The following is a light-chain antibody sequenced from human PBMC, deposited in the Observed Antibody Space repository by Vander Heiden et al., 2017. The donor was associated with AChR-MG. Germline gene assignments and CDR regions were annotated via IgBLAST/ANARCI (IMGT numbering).Light chain of an antibody. V-gene: IGKV3-11*01. J-gene: IGKJ2*01. Sequence: EIVLTQSPATLSLSPGKRATLSCRASQSVSSYLAWYQQKPGQAPRLLIYDASNRATGIPARFSGSGYGTDFTLTISSREPEDFAIYYCQQRSNWPSYTFGQGTKLEIK. CDR2: DAS. CDR3: QQRSNWPSYT. CDR1: QSVSSY.